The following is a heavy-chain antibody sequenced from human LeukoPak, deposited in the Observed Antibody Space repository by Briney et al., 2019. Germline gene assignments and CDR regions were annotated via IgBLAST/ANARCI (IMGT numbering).Heavy chain of an antibody. CDR3: ARISGWSFDP. Sequence: PGGSLRLSCVVSGFPFCDYGMSWVRHATGKGVGWVSGINWKGGDIDYADSVKGRFTISRDNAKNSLYLQMNSLRSEDTAFYFCARISGWSFDPWGQGTQVTASS. CDR2: INWKGGDI. D-gene: IGHD6-19*01. J-gene: IGHJ5*02. V-gene: IGHV3-20*04. CDR1: GFPFCDYG.